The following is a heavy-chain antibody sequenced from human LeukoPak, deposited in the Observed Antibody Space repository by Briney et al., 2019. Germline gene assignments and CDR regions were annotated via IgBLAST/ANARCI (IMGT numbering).Heavy chain of an antibody. D-gene: IGHD2-2*01. CDR3: ARASSSAFDI. Sequence: GGSLRLSCAASGFTFISYWMSWVRQAPGKGLEWVANIKQDGSEKYYVDSVKGRFSISRDNAKNSLYLQMNSLRAEDTAVYYCARASSSAFDIWGQGTMVTVSS. CDR2: IKQDGSEK. J-gene: IGHJ3*02. CDR1: GFTFISYW. V-gene: IGHV3-7*04.